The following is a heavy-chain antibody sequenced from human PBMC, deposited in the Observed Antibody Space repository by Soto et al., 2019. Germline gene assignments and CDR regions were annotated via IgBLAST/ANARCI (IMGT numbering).Heavy chain of an antibody. CDR3: ARRHSATWLFDY. CDR1: GGSISSGGYY. Sequence: SETLSLTCTVSGGSISSGGYYWSWIRQPPGKGLEWIGYIYYSGSTYYNPSLKSRVTLSVDTTKNQFSLRLTSVTAADTAVYYCARRHSATWLFDYWGLGTLVTVSS. V-gene: IGHV4-39*01. D-gene: IGHD3-9*01. CDR2: IYYSGST. J-gene: IGHJ4*02.